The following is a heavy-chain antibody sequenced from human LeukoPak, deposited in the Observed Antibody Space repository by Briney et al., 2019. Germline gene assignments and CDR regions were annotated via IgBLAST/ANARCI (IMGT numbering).Heavy chain of an antibody. CDR2: VYTSGST. CDR1: GGSISGGY. CDR3: AKSYFAYSPYYSYYLYL. Sequence: SETLSLTCTVAGGSISGGYWSWIRQPPGRGLKWIGYVYTSGSTNYNPSLKSRVTISVDTSKSQFALKLTSVTAADTAVYYSAKSYFAYSPYYSYYLYLWGQEALVTVSS. J-gene: IGHJ4*02. D-gene: IGHD3-22*01. V-gene: IGHV4-4*09.